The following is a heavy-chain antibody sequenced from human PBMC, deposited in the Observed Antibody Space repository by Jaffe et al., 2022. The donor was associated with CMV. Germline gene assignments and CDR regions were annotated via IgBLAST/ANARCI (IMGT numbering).Heavy chain of an antibody. J-gene: IGHJ5*02. CDR1: GGSISSYY. Sequence: QVQLQESGPGLVKPSETLSLTCTVSGGSISSYYWSWIRQPPGKGLEWIGYIYYSGSTNYNPSLKSRVTISVDTSKNQFSLKLSSVTAADTAVYYCARVYCSSTSCYRGWFDPWGQGTLVTVSS. D-gene: IGHD2-2*01. CDR2: IYYSGST. CDR3: ARVYCSSTSCYRGWFDP. V-gene: IGHV4-59*01.